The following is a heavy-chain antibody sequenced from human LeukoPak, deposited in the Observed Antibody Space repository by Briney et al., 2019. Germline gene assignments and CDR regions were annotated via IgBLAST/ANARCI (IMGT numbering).Heavy chain of an antibody. Sequence: GSLRLSCAASGFTFSSYAMHWVRQAPGKGLEWIGEIYHSGSTNYNPSLKSRVTISVDKSKNQFSLKLSSVTAADTAVYYCARNSYGYVNYFDYWGQGTLVTVSS. CDR1: GFTFSSYA. D-gene: IGHD5-18*01. V-gene: IGHV4-4*02. CDR2: IYHSGST. CDR3: ARNSYGYVNYFDY. J-gene: IGHJ4*02.